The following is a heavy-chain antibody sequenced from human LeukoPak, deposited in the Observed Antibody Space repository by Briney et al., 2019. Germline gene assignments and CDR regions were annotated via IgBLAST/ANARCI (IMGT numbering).Heavy chain of an antibody. J-gene: IGHJ4*02. Sequence: GASVKVSCKASGYTFTSYGISWVRQAPGQGLEWMGWISTYNGYTNYAPKLQGRLTMTTETSTSSAYMELRSLRSDDTAVYYCARTSGSSGHVVGFFDYWGQGTLVTVSS. CDR1: GYTFTSYG. V-gene: IGHV1-18*01. CDR2: ISTYNGYT. CDR3: ARTSGSSGHVVGFFDY. D-gene: IGHD3-10*01.